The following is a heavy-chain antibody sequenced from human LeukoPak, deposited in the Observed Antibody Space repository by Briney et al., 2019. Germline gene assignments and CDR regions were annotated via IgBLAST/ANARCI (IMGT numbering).Heavy chain of an antibody. CDR1: GFTFDNFG. D-gene: IGHD1-26*01. CDR2: ISGSGVST. CDR3: AKGLKWFDF. Sequence: RSGGSLRHSCAASGFTFDNFGVSCVRQAPGKGLEWVSVISGSGVSTYYADSVKGRFTISRDNSKNTLYLQMNSLRAEDTALYYCAKGLKWFDFWGQGTLVTVSS. J-gene: IGHJ4*02. V-gene: IGHV3-23*01.